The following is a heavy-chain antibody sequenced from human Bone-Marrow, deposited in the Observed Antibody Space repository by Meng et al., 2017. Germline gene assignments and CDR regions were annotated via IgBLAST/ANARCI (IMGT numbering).Heavy chain of an antibody. CDR3: ARGTVVVPAEDHYSGYVFDY. CDR1: GGSFSGYY. CDR2: INHSGST. J-gene: IGHJ4*02. V-gene: IGHV4-34*01. D-gene: IGHD2-2*01. Sequence: VRLQHCGAGLLQPSETRPPTCAVYGGSFSGYYWSWIRQPPGKVLEWIGEINHSGSTNYNPSLKSRVTISVDTSKNQFSLKLSSVTAADTAVYYCARGTVVVPAEDHYSGYVFDYWGQGTLVTVSS.